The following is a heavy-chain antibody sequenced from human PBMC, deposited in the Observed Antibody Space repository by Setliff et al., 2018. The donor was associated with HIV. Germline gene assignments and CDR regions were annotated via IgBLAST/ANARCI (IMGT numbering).Heavy chain of an antibody. D-gene: IGHD6-19*01. CDR2: IWYDGLEK. CDR1: GFTFSSYA. J-gene: IGHJ4*02. V-gene: IGHV3-33*06. Sequence: PGESLKISCVASGFTFSSYAMHWVRQAPGKGLEWVAVIWYDGLEKYYGDSVKGRFTVSRDNSKNMVYLQISSLRAEDSAVYYCVKSASWDLRGWLHWGQGTPVTVSS. CDR3: VKSASWDLRGWLH.